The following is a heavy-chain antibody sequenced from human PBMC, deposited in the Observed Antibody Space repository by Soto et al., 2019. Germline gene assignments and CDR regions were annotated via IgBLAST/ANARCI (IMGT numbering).Heavy chain of an antibody. Sequence: QLQLQESGPGLVKPSETLSLTCSVSDDSINSDKYYWGWIRQPPGKGLEWIGSIYYRGNAYYNPSLQTLVTISLDKSESQFSLKLNSVTAADSAVYFCARLEGLATISYYFDFWGPGALVTVSS. V-gene: IGHV4-39*01. J-gene: IGHJ4*02. CDR3: ARLEGLATISYYFDF. CDR2: IYYRGNA. CDR1: DDSINSDKYY. D-gene: IGHD3-9*01.